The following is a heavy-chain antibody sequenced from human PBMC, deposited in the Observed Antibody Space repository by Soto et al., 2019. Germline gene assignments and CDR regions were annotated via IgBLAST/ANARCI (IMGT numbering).Heavy chain of an antibody. D-gene: IGHD1-26*01. J-gene: IGHJ1*01. Sequence: PGESLKISCQTSDEIFKKYGITWVRQMPGRGLEWVGRIDPSDSYTTYNPSLKGHVILSVDKSVNTAYVQWTSLRASDTAIYFCGRDFGSGHADVWGQGTLVTVSS. CDR2: IDPSDSYT. V-gene: IGHV5-10-1*01. CDR1: DEIFKKYG. CDR3: GRDFGSGHADV.